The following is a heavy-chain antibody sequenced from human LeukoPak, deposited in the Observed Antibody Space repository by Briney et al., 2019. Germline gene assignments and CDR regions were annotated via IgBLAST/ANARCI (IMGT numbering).Heavy chain of an antibody. J-gene: IGHJ4*02. CDR3: ARDPDYGFDY. CDR2: MRTSSSSI. Sequence: GGSLRLSCAASGFNFNSYSMNWVRQAPGKGLEGLSHMRTSSSSIYYADSMRGRFTISRDNAKYSLYLQLNSLRDEDTAVYFCARDPDYGFDYWGQGTLVTVSS. D-gene: IGHD4-17*01. CDR1: GFNFNSYS. V-gene: IGHV3-48*02.